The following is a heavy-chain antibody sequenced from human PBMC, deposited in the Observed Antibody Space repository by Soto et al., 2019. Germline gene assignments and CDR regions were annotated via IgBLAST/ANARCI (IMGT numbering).Heavy chain of an antibody. V-gene: IGHV3-30*03. Sequence: QVQLVESGGGVVQPGRSLRLSCAASGFTFSSYGMHWVRQAPGKGLEWVAVISYDGSNKYYADSVKGRFTISRDNSKNRLYLQMNSLRAEDTAVYYCASDVWSSGGYGMDVWGQGTTVTVSS. CDR2: ISYDGSNK. J-gene: IGHJ6*02. D-gene: IGHD6-25*01. CDR1: GFTFSSYG. CDR3: ASDVWSSGGYGMDV.